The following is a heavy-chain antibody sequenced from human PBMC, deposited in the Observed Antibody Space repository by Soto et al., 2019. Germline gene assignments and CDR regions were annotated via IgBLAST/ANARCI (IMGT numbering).Heavy chain of an antibody. Sequence: GGSLRLSCAASGFTFDDYAMHWVRQAPGKGLEWVSGISWNSGSIGYADSVKGRFTISRDNAKNSLYLQMNSLRAEDTALYYCAKSHYYGSGSFVYYFDYWGQGTLVTVSS. J-gene: IGHJ4*02. CDR3: AKSHYYGSGSFVYYFDY. CDR2: ISWNSGSI. D-gene: IGHD3-10*01. V-gene: IGHV3-9*01. CDR1: GFTFDDYA.